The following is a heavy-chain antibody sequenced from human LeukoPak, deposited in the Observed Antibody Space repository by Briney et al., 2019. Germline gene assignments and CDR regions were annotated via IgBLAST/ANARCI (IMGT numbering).Heavy chain of an antibody. D-gene: IGHD1-7*01. J-gene: IGHJ6*03. CDR2: FDPEDGET. CDR1: GYTLTELS. V-gene: IGHV1-24*01. Sequence: ASVKVSCKVSGYTLTELSMHWVRQAPGKGLEWMGGFDPEDGETIYAQKFQGRVTMTEDTSTDTAYMELSSLRSEDTAVYYCATGNTRTSAITAYYYYMDVWGKGTTVTVSS. CDR3: ATGNTRTSAITAYYYYMDV.